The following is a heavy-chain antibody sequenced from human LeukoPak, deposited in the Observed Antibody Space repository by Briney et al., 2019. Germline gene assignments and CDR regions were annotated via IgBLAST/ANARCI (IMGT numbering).Heavy chain of an antibody. CDR1: GFTFSSYA. V-gene: IGHV3-30*04. D-gene: IGHD3-9*01. Sequence: GGSLRLSCAASGFTFSSYAMHWVRQAPGKGLEWVAVISYDGSNKYYADSVKGRFTISRDNAKNSLYLQMNSLRAEDTAVYYCARSLFPSPKSARYYDILTGYYRISPLDYWGQGTLVTVSS. CDR2: ISYDGSNK. CDR3: ARSLFPSPKSARYYDILTGYYRISPLDY. J-gene: IGHJ4*02.